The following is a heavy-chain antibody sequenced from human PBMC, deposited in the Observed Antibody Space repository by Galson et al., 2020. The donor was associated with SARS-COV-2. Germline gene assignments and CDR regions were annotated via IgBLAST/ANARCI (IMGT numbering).Heavy chain of an antibody. V-gene: IGHV3-7*01. CDR2: IKQDGSDR. CDR3: ARDQDGYNDF. J-gene: IGHJ4*02. D-gene: IGHD5-12*01. CDR1: GFTFSSYW. Sequence: GESLKISCEASGFTFSSYWMSWVRQAPGKGLEWVANIKQDGSDRYYVDSVKGRFTISSDNSKNSVFLQMNSLRAEDTAVYYCARDQDGYNDFWGQGTLVTFSS.